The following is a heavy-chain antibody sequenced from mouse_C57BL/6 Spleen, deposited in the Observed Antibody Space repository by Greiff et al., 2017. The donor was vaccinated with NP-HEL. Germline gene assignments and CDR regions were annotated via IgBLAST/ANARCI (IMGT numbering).Heavy chain of an antibody. CDR1: GYSFSRYK. V-gene: IGHV1-16*01. J-gene: IGHJ3*01. D-gene: IGHD3-2*02. CDR3: ARSRLRPFAY. CDR2: INLFNGIT. Sequence: VQLKQSGPKVVNAGASVKLSCKSSGYSFSRYKMECVKQSHVKSLEWIEHINLFNGITNYNGNFKSKATLTVDISSSTAYMELSRLTSEDSEVYYCARSRLRPFAYWGQGTLVTVSA.